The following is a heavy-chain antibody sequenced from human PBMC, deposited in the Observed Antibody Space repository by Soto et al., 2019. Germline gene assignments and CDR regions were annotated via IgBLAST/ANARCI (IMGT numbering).Heavy chain of an antibody. Sequence: ASVKVSCKASGYTFTGYCMHWVRQAPGQGLEWMGWINPNSGGTNYAQKFQGWVTMTRDTSISTAYMELSRLRSDDTAVYYCARVRYSPSYYYDSSGYYDFDYWGQGTLVTVSS. CDR2: INPNSGGT. D-gene: IGHD3-22*01. J-gene: IGHJ4*02. V-gene: IGHV1-2*04. CDR3: ARVRYSPSYYYDSSGYYDFDY. CDR1: GYTFTGYC.